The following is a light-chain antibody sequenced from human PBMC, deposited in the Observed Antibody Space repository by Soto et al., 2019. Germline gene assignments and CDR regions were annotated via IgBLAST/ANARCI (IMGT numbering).Light chain of an antibody. CDR1: TGAVTSANY. Sequence: QAVVTQEPSLSVSPGGTVTLTCASSTGAVTSANYPNGLQQKPGQAPRALIYSTTNQHSWIPARFSGSLLGGKADLTLSGVQAEDEADYYSMLHYGGDQVFGGGTKLTV. CDR3: MLHYGGDQV. V-gene: IGLV7-43*01. J-gene: IGLJ2*01. CDR2: STT.